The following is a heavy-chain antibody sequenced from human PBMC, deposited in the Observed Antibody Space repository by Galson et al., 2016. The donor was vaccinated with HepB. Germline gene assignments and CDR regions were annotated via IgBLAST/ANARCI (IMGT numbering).Heavy chain of an antibody. D-gene: IGHD5-24*01. CDR1: GFTVSSNY. Sequence: SLRLSCAASGFTVSSNYMSWFRQAPGKGLEWVSVIYSGGSTYYADSVKGRFTISRDKSKNTLHLQMNSLRVEDTAVYYCATSRGWLQYFDLWGQGTLATVSS. J-gene: IGHJ4*02. V-gene: IGHV3-53*01. CDR2: IYSGGST. CDR3: ATSRGWLQYFDL.